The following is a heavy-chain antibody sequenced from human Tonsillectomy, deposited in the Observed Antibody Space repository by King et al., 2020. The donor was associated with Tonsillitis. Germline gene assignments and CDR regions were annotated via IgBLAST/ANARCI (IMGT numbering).Heavy chain of an antibody. D-gene: IGHD3-10*01. Sequence: VQLQESGPGLVKPSGTLSLTCAVSGGSISSSNWWSWVRQPPGKGLEWIGEIYHSGSTNYNPSLKSRVTISVDKSKNQFSLKHSSVTAADTAVYYCARDSKPAYYYGSGSYYGLDYWGQGTLVTVSS. CDR3: ARDSKPAYYYGSGSYYGLDY. J-gene: IGHJ4*02. CDR2: IYHSGST. CDR1: GGSISSSNW. V-gene: IGHV4-4*02.